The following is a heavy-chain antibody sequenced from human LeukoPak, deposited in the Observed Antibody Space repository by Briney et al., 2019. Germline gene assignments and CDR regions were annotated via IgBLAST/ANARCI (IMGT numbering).Heavy chain of an antibody. V-gene: IGHV4-59*01. CDR2: SYYTGIT. CDR1: GGSITNYH. D-gene: IGHD3-16*01. CDR3: ARWGISAGGRSFLDY. Sequence: SETLSLTCTVSGGSITNYHWSWIRQPPGKGLEYIGSSYYTGITDYNPSLESRVAMSVDTSRDQFSLRLTSVTTADTAIYYCARWGISAGGRSFLDYWGQGSLVTVSS. J-gene: IGHJ4*02.